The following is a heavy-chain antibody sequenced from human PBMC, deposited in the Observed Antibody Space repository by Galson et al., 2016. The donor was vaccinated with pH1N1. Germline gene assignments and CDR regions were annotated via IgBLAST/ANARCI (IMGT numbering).Heavy chain of an antibody. V-gene: IGHV3-30*18. D-gene: IGHD1-14*01. J-gene: IGHJ4*01. Sequence: SLRLSCAASGFTFSSYGMHWVRQAPGKGLEWLTFISYHGRNKDYADSVKGRFTISRDNSKKTLFLQMNSLRAEDTAIYYCVKETTTGNLGRFDSWGHGTLVSVSS. CDR2: ISYHGRNK. CDR1: GFTFSSYG. CDR3: VKETTTGNLGRFDS.